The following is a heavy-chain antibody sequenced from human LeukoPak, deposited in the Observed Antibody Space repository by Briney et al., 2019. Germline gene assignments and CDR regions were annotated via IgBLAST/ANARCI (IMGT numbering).Heavy chain of an antibody. V-gene: IGHV1-46*01. J-gene: IGHJ3*02. CDR2: INPSGGST. D-gene: IGHD3-16*01. Sequence: ASVKVSCKASGYTFTRYYIHWVRQAPGQGLEWMGIINPSGGSTSYAQKFQGRVTMTSDTSTSTVYMGLNSLRSEDTAVYYCARGGYDFDIWGQGTMVSVSS. CDR1: GYTFTRYY. CDR3: ARGGYDFDI.